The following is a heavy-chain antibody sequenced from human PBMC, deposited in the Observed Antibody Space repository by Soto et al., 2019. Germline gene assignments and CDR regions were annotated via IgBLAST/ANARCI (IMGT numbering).Heavy chain of an antibody. CDR1: GFTFSSYA. J-gene: IGHJ4*02. Sequence: GGSLRLSCAASGFTFSSYAMHWVRQAPGKGLEWVAVISYDGSNKYYADSVKGRFTISRDNSKNTLYLQMNSLRVEDTAVYYCARGPSSLTRFDYWGQGTLVTVSS. CDR2: ISYDGSNK. D-gene: IGHD2-2*01. CDR3: ARGPSSLTRFDY. V-gene: IGHV3-30-3*01.